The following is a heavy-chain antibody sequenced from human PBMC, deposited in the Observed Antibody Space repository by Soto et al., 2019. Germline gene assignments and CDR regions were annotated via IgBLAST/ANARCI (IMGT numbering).Heavy chain of an antibody. CDR3: ARVRVLGAVNNYFDP. V-gene: IGHV1-3*01. J-gene: IGHJ5*02. D-gene: IGHD2-8*01. Sequence: ASVKVSCKASGYTFTNYAIHWVRQAPGQRLEWMGWINAGNGNTQYSQKFQDRVTITRDTSASTAYMDLSSLRSEDTAVYYCARVRVLGAVNNYFDPWGQGTLVTVS. CDR2: INAGNGNT. CDR1: GYTFTNYA.